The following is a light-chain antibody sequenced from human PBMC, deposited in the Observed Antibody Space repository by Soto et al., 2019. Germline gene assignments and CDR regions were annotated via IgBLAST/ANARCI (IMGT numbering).Light chain of an antibody. CDR3: QQRSNWLLT. J-gene: IGKJ4*01. Sequence: EIVLTKSPATLSLSPGERATLSCRASQSVRSYLAWYQQTPGQAPRLLIYDKSNRATGIPARFSGSGSGTDFTLTISSLEPEDFAVYYCQQRSNWLLTFGGGTKVEIK. CDR2: DKS. CDR1: QSVRSY. V-gene: IGKV3-11*01.